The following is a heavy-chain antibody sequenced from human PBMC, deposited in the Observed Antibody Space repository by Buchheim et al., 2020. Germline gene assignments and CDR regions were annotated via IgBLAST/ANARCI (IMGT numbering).Heavy chain of an antibody. CDR1: GFTFSSSN. CDR2: MDIRTTNV. Sequence: EVQLVESGGGLVQPGGSLRLSCAVSGFTFSSSNMNWVRQAPGKGLEWVAHMDIRTTNVHYVDSVKGRFTISRDNAKNSLFLQMNSLRAENTAVYYFVRYFDWAFDYWGLGTL. J-gene: IGHJ4*02. D-gene: IGHD3-9*01. CDR3: VRYFDWAFDY. V-gene: IGHV3-48*01.